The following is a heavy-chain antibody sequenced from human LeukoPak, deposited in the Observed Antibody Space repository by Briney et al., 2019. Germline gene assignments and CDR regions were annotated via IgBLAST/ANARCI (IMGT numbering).Heavy chain of an antibody. CDR3: ARHESCSSSSCSFFGPTT. D-gene: IGHD2-15*01. CDR2: IYYSGST. Sequence: SETLSLTCTVSGGSISKFYWSWIRQPPGKGLEWIGYIYYSGSTNYNPSPKSRVTISVDTSKIQFSLKLSSVTAADTAVYYCARHESCSSSSCSFFGPTTWGQGTLVTVSS. J-gene: IGHJ5*02. V-gene: IGHV4-59*08. CDR1: GGSISKFY.